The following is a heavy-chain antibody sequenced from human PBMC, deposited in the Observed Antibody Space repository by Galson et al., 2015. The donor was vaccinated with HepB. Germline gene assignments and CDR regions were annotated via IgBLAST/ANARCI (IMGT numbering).Heavy chain of an antibody. CDR3: AREEVVVVTSATHGNYHYMDV. D-gene: IGHD2-15*01. CDR1: GFIISDYH. CDR2: ISSGGTNV. V-gene: IGHV3-11*01. Sequence: SLRLSCAASGFIISDYHMSWIRQAPGTGLEWVSYISSGGTNVHYADSIKGRFTISRDNAKNSLYLQVNSLRGEDTAIYYCAREEVVVVTSATHGNYHYMDVWGKGTTVTVSS. J-gene: IGHJ6*03.